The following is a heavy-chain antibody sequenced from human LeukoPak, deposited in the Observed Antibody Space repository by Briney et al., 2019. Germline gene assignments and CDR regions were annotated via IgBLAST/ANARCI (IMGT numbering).Heavy chain of an antibody. Sequence: PGRSLGHSCAASGFTFSSYGMHWVRQAPGKGLGWVAVIWHDGKHKFYADSVKGRFTISRDNSKNTLYLQMNSLRAEDTAVYYCARDRGSDDPIDDWGQGTPVTVSS. V-gene: IGHV3-33*01. J-gene: IGHJ4*02. D-gene: IGHD2-15*01. CDR3: ARDRGSDDPIDD. CDR1: GFTFSSYG. CDR2: IWHDGKHK.